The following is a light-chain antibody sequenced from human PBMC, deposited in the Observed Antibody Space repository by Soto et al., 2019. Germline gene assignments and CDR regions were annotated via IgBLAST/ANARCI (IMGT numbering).Light chain of an antibody. CDR3: SSYTTSSTLV. Sequence: QSALTQPASVSGSPGQSITISCTGTSSDIGGYNFVSWYQQHPGKAPKLMIYDVTNRPPGLSDRFSGSKSGNAASLTISGLQAEDGADYYCSSYTTSSTLVFGGGTKVTLL. J-gene: IGLJ3*02. CDR2: DVT. CDR1: SSDIGGYNF. V-gene: IGLV2-14*03.